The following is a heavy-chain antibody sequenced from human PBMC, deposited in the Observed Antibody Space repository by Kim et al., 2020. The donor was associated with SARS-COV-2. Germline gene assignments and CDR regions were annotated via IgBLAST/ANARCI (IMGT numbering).Heavy chain of an antibody. J-gene: IGHJ5*02. D-gene: IGHD6-19*01. Sequence: VNGPFTISRDNSKNTLDLQMNSLRAEDTAVYYCASLSSGWPIAHYNWFDPWGQGTLVTVSS. CDR3: ASLSSGWPIAHYNWFDP. V-gene: IGHV3-23*01.